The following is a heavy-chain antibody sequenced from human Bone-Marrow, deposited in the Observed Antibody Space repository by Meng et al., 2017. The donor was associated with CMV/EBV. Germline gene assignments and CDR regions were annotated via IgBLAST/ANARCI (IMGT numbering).Heavy chain of an antibody. CDR3: ARGPPVVAAKNWFDP. CDR2: IYDSVST. V-gene: IGHV4-39*07. D-gene: IGHD2-15*01. Sequence: SETLSLTCTVSGGSISSSSYYWGWIRQPPGKGLEWIGSIYDSVSTFYNPSLKSRVTTSIDTSKNQFSLNLSSVTAADTAVYYCARGPPVVAAKNWFDPWGQGTLVTVSS. CDR1: GGSISSSSYY. J-gene: IGHJ5*02.